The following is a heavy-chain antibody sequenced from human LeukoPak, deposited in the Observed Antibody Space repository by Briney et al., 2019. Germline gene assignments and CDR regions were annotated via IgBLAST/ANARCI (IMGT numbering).Heavy chain of an antibody. D-gene: IGHD3-10*01. CDR2: INPSGNST. CDR1: GYTFTNYY. CDR3: APSAFDY. J-gene: IGHJ4*02. Sequence: ASVKVSCKASGYTFTNYYMHWVRQAPGQGLEWMGIINPSGNSTSYAQKFQGRVTMTWDTSTSTVYMEVSSLRFEDTAVYYCAPSAFDYWGQGTLVTVSS. V-gene: IGHV1-46*01.